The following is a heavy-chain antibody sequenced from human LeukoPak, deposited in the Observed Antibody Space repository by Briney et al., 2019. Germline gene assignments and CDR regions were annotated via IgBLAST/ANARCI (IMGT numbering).Heavy chain of an antibody. CDR1: GFTFSSYS. Sequence: GGSLRLSCAASGFTFSSYSMNWVRQAPGKGLEWVSSISSSSSYIYYADSVKGRFTIFRDNAKNLLYLQMSSLRAEDTAVYYCARSGYSNFHLGFNWFDPWGQGTLVTVSS. D-gene: IGHD4-11*01. J-gene: IGHJ5*02. CDR3: ARSGYSNFHLGFNWFDP. V-gene: IGHV3-21*01. CDR2: ISSSSSYI.